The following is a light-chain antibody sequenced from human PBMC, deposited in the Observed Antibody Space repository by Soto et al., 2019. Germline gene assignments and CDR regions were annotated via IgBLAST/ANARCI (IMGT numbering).Light chain of an antibody. V-gene: IGKV3-11*01. Sequence: PGERATLSCRASQSVSTYLXXYXQKXVXXXRXXVYDASNRATGIPARFSGSGYGTDFTLTISSLEPEDFAVYYCQQRSNWQVTFGQGKRLEIK. CDR3: QQRSNWQVT. CDR1: QSVSTY. CDR2: DAS. J-gene: IGKJ5*01.